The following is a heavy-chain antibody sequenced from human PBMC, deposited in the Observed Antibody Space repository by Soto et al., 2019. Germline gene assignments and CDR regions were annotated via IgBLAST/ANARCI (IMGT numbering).Heavy chain of an antibody. Sequence: GASVKVSCKASGYTFTSYDISWVRQAPGQGLEWMGWISAYNGNTNYAQKLQGRVTMTTDTSTSTAYMELRSLRSDDTAVYYCARDLLWFGEPYGMDVWGQGTTVTVSS. J-gene: IGHJ6*02. CDR2: ISAYNGNT. D-gene: IGHD3-10*01. V-gene: IGHV1-18*01. CDR1: GYTFTSYD. CDR3: ARDLLWFGEPYGMDV.